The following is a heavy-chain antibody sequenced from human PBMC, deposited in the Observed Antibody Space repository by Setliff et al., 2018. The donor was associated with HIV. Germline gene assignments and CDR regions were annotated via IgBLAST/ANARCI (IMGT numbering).Heavy chain of an antibody. CDR2: TNTDGSIT. CDR3: ATTLDGLRHFEN. D-gene: IGHD3-16*01. J-gene: IGHJ4*02. CDR1: GFTFGSYW. Sequence: GGSLRLSCAASGFTFGSYWMSWVRQVPGKGLVWVSRTNTDGSITMYADSVKGRFTISRDNAQNTLYLQMNSLRVEDTAVYYCATTLDGLRHFENWGQGTLVTVSS. V-gene: IGHV3-74*03.